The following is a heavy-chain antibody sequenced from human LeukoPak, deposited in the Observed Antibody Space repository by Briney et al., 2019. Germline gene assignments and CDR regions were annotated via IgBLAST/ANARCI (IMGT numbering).Heavy chain of an antibody. CDR3: AKDRATIFGVVLDYFDY. CDR1: GFTFSSYA. V-gene: IGHV3-23*01. CDR2: ISGSGGST. Sequence: GGSLRLSCAASGFTFSSYAMSWVRQAPGKGLEWDSAISGSGGSTYYADSVKGRFTISRDNSKNTLYLQMNSLRAEDTAVYYCAKDRATIFGVVLDYFDYWGQGTLVTVSS. D-gene: IGHD3-3*01. J-gene: IGHJ4*02.